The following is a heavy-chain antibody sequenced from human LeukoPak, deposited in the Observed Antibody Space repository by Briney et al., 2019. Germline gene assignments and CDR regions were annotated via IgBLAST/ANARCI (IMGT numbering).Heavy chain of an antibody. V-gene: IGHV3-48*02. D-gene: IGHD4-17*01. CDR3: ARDTFGDYSFDY. CDR2: ISSSSSTI. CDR1: GFIFSSYS. J-gene: IGHJ4*02. Sequence: GGSLRLSCAASGFIFSSYSMNWVRQAPGKGLEWVSYISSSSSTIYYADSVKGRFTVSRDYAKNSLFLQMNSLRDEDTAVYYCARDTFGDYSFDYWGQGTLVTVSS.